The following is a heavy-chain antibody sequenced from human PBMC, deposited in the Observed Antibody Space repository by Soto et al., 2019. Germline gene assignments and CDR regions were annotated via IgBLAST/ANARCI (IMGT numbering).Heavy chain of an antibody. J-gene: IGHJ4*02. V-gene: IGHV3-30*18. D-gene: IGHD4-17*01. CDR3: AKDRGVEVTTRFFDY. Sequence: GGSLRLSCAASGFTFSSYGMHWVLQAPGKGLEWVAVISYDGRNKNYADSVKGRFTISRDNSKNTLYLQMNSLRAEDTAVYYCAKDRGVEVTTRFFDYRGQGTLVTVSS. CDR1: GFTFSSYG. CDR2: ISYDGRNK.